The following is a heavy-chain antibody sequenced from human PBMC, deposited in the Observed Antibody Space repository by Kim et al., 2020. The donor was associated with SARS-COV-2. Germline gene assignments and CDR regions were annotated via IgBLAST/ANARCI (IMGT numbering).Heavy chain of an antibody. V-gene: IGHV5-51*01. Sequence: GESLKISCKGYGYTFTNYWLGWVRQMPGKGLEWMGIIYPRDSETRYSPSFQGQVTISADKSISTAYLQWNSLKASDTAMYYCARGYLEATSFVGMDVWGQ. CDR1: GYTFTNYW. CDR3: ARGYLEATSFVGMDV. J-gene: IGHJ6*02. D-gene: IGHD3-3*01. CDR2: IYPRDSET.